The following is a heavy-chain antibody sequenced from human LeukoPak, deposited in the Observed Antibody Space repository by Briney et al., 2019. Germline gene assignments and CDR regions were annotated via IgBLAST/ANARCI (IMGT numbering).Heavy chain of an antibody. Sequence: GGSLRLSCAASGFTFRSYNMNWVRQAPGKRPEWVSSISSSSSYIYYADSVKGRFTISRDNAKNSLYLQMNSLRAEDTALYYCVRGASRADYWGQGTLVTVSS. CDR3: VRGASRADY. V-gene: IGHV3-21*01. CDR1: GFTFRSYN. J-gene: IGHJ4*02. CDR2: ISSSSSYI.